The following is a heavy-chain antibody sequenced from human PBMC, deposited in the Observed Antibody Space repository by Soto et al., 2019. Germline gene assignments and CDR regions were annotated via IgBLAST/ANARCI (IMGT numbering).Heavy chain of an antibody. CDR3: AAAYYGSGSPAQDYYYYGMDV. V-gene: IGHV1-69*04. D-gene: IGHD3-10*01. CDR1: GYTSTSYG. CDR2: IIPILGIA. J-gene: IGHJ6*02. Sequence: SVKVSCKASGYTSTSYGISWVRQAPGQGLEWMGRIIPILGIANYAQKFQGRVTITADKSTSTAYMELSSLRSEDTAVYYCAAAYYGSGSPAQDYYYYGMDVWGQGTTVTVSS.